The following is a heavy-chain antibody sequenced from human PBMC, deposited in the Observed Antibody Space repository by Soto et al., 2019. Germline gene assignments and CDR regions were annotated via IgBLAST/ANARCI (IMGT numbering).Heavy chain of an antibody. CDR3: AKNAGESGYDPFDF. J-gene: IGHJ4*02. V-gene: IGHV3-23*01. D-gene: IGHD5-12*01. CDR2: VSSSGGST. CDR1: GVTFSSYF. Sequence: GGSLRLSCAASGVTFSSYFMTWVRQAPGKGLEWIAAVSSSGGSTFYAGSVKGRFAIARDNSKNTLYLQMNSLKAEDTAVYYCAKNAGESGYDPFDFWGQGTLVTVSS.